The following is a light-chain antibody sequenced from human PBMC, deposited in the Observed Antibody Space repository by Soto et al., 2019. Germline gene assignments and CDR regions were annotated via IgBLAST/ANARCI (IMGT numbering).Light chain of an antibody. CDR2: GAS. Sequence: TQSTSSLSASVGDRVTITCRASQRLSSNYLAWFQQKPGQAPRLLIYGASSRATGIPDRFSGSGSGTDFTLTIPRLEPEDFAVYYCLQYGISVWTFGQVANVDIK. V-gene: IGKV3-20*01. J-gene: IGKJ1*01. CDR3: LQYGISVWT. CDR1: QRLSSNY.